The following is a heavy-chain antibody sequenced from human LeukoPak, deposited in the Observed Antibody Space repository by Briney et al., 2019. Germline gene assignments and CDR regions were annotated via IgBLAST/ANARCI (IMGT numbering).Heavy chain of an antibody. CDR1: GGSFSGYY. D-gene: IGHD5-12*01. Sequence: PSETLSLTCAVYGGSFSGYYWSWIRQPPGKGLEWIGEINHSGSTNYNPSLKSRVTISVDTSKNQFSLKLSSVTAADTAVYYCAREGGGYSGYDNYFDYWGQGTLVTVSS. V-gene: IGHV4-34*01. J-gene: IGHJ4*02. CDR3: AREGGGYSGYDNYFDY. CDR2: INHSGST.